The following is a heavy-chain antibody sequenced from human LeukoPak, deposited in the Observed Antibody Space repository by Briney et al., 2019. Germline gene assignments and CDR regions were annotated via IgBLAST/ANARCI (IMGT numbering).Heavy chain of an antibody. CDR1: GYTFNDYY. J-gene: IGHJ4*02. CDR2: VNPNSGRT. V-gene: IGHV1-2*02. CDR3: ARDSSDVLTGYYHF. D-gene: IGHD3-9*01. Sequence: ASVKVSCKTSGYTFNDYYVHWVRQAPGQGRQWMGWVNPNSGRTNYTPKFQGRVTLTTDTSISTAYLELSSLISGDTALYFCARDSSDVLTGYYHFWGQGTLLTVSS.